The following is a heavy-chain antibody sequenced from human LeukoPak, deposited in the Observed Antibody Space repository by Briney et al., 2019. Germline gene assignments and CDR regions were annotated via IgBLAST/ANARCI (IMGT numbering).Heavy chain of an antibody. Sequence: GSLRLSCAASGFAFSSYAMHWVRQAPGKGLEWVAVISYDGSNKYYADSVKGRFTISRDNSKNTLYLQMDSLRVEDTAVYYCAKRNPVYTWNSDVLWGQGSLVTVSS. CDR1: GFAFSSYA. CDR3: AKRNPVYTWNSDVL. CDR2: ISYDGSNK. D-gene: IGHD1-1*01. J-gene: IGHJ4*02. V-gene: IGHV3-30*04.